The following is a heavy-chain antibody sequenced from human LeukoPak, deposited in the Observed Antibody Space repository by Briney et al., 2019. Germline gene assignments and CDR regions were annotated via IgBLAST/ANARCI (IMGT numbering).Heavy chain of an antibody. CDR1: GFGFSNYA. J-gene: IGHJ4*02. CDR3: AKGSASVRPYYFDF. CDR2: ITGSGGDT. V-gene: IGHV3-23*01. D-gene: IGHD6-6*01. Sequence: GGSLRLSCAASGFGFSNYAMSWVRQAPGKGLEWVSAITGSGGDTYHADSVKGRLTISRDNSKNTLYLQMNSLRVEDTAVYYCAKGSASVRPYYFDFWGQGTLVTVSS.